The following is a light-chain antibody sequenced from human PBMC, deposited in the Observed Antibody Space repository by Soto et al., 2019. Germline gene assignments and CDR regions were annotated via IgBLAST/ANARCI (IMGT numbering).Light chain of an antibody. Sequence: SALTQPASVSGSPGQSITISCTGTSSDVGGYNYVSWYQQHPGKAPKFMIYDVSNRPSGVSTRFSGSKSGNTASLTTSGLQAEDDADYYCNSYTTSNTRQIVFGTGTKVTVL. CDR2: DVS. CDR1: SSDVGGYNY. CDR3: NSYTTSNTRQIV. V-gene: IGLV2-14*01. J-gene: IGLJ1*01.